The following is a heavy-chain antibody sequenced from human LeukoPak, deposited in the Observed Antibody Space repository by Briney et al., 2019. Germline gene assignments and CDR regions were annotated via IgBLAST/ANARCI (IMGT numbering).Heavy chain of an antibody. CDR1: GYTFTSYG. J-gene: IGHJ4*02. CDR2: ISAYNGNT. V-gene: IGHV1-18*01. Sequence: ASVKVSCKASGYTFTSYGISWVRQAPGQGLEWMGWISAYNGNTNYAQKFQGRVTMTRNTSISTAYMELSSLRSEDTAVYYCARGLTYYYGSGSYGYWGQGTLVTVSS. CDR3: ARGLTYYYGSGSYGY. D-gene: IGHD3-10*01.